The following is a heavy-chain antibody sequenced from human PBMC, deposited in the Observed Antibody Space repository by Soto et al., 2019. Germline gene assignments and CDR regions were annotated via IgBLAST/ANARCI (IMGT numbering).Heavy chain of an antibody. CDR3: ARDLALLWWPN. J-gene: IGHJ4*02. CDR2: IYSGGST. CDR1: GSTVSSNY. V-gene: IGHV3-66*01. Sequence: HPGGSLRLSCAASGSTVSSNYMSWVRQAPRKGLEWVSVIYSGGSTYYADSVKGRFTISRDNSKNTLYLQMNSLRAEDTAVYYCARDLALLWWPNWGQGTLVTVSS. D-gene: IGHD2-21*01.